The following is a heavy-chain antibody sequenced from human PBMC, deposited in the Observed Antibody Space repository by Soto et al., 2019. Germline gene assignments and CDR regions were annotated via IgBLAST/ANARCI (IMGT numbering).Heavy chain of an antibody. CDR2: IKEDGGEQ. CDR3: AITTSTVSYWFDP. Sequence: GGSLRLSCAASGFSFSSYWMSWVRQAPGKGPEWVANIKEDGGEQHYVDSVKGRFTISRDNTENSLFLQMNNLRAEVSAIYYCAITTSTVSYWFDPWGPGTQVTVSS. D-gene: IGHD4-4*01. CDR1: GFSFSSYW. J-gene: IGHJ5*02. V-gene: IGHV3-7*03.